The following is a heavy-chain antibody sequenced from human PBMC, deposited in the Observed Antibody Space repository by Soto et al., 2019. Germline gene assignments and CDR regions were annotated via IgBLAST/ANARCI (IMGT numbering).Heavy chain of an antibody. D-gene: IGHD3-10*01. J-gene: IGHJ4*02. CDR3: AKGRARACPGCAPDY. CDR2: VSGSGDST. Sequence: EVQLLESGGGLAQPGGSLRLSCAASAFTFSSYAMSWVRQAPGKGLEWVSAVSGSGDSTYYADSVKGRFTISRDNSKNTLYLQLHSPRAEDTAVYSCAKGRARACPGCAPDYWGQGPLVTVSS. V-gene: IGHV3-23*01. CDR1: AFTFSSYA.